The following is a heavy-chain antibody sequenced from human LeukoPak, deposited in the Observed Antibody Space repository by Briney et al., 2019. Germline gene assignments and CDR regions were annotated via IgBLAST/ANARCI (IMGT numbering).Heavy chain of an antibody. CDR3: AKPLGGRFRKNWFDP. J-gene: IGHJ5*02. CDR2: ISGDGGST. V-gene: IGHV3-43*02. D-gene: IGHD1-14*01. CDR1: GFTFDDYA. Sequence: GGSLRLSCAASGFTFDDYAMHWVRQAPGKGLEWVSLISGDGGSTYYADSVKGRFTISRDNSKNSLYLQMNSLRTEDTALYYCAKPLGGRFRKNWFDPWGQGTLVTVSS.